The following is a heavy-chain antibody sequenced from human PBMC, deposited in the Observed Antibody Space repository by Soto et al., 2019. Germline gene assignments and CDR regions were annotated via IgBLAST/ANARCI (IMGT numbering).Heavy chain of an antibody. J-gene: IGHJ4*02. CDR1: GGSISSSSYY. V-gene: IGHV4-39*01. CDR2: IYYSGST. D-gene: IGHD5-18*01. CDR3: ARKSRLGYSYGSSFDY. Sequence: PSETLSLTCTVSGGSISSSSYYWGWIRQPPGKGLEWIGSIYYSGSTYYNPSLKSRVTISVDTSKNPFSLKLSSVTAADTAVYYCARKSRLGYSYGSSFDYWGQGTLVTVSS.